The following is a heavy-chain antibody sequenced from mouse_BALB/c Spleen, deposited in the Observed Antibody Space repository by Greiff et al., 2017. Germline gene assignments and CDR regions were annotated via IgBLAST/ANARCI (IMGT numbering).Heavy chain of an antibody. J-gene: IGHJ3*01. CDR3: AREIRWV. CDR1: GYTFTRYT. V-gene: IGHV1-4*01. CDR2: INPSSGYT. Sequence: VQLQESGAELARPGASVKMSCKASGYTFTRYTMHWVKQRPGQGLEWIGYINPSSGYTNYNQKFKDKATLTADKSSSTAYMQLSSLTSEDSAVYYCAREIRWVWGQGTLVTVSA. D-gene: IGHD2-3*01.